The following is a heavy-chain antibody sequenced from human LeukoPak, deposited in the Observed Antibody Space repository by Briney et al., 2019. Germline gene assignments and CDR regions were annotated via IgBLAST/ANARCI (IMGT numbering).Heavy chain of an antibody. Sequence: PSETLSLTCAVYGGSFSGYYWSWIRQPPGKGLEWIGEINHSGSTNYNPSLKSRVTISVDTSKNQFSLKLSSVTAADTAVYYCARGRRRSSSWYWGQGTLVTVSS. CDR1: GGSFSGYY. V-gene: IGHV4-34*01. D-gene: IGHD6-13*01. CDR3: ARGRRRSSSWY. CDR2: INHSGST. J-gene: IGHJ4*02.